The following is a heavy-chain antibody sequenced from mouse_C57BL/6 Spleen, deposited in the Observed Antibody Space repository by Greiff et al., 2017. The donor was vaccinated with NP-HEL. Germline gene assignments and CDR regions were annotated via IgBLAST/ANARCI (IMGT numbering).Heavy chain of an antibody. Sequence: VQLQQSGPELVKPGASVKISCKASGYAFSSSWMNWVKQRPGKGLEWIGRIYPGDGDTNYNGKFKGKATLTADKSSSTAYMQLSSLTSEDSAVYFCARGGGTGTSLAYWGQGTLVTVSA. J-gene: IGHJ3*01. CDR2: IYPGDGDT. CDR1: GYAFSSSW. D-gene: IGHD4-1*01. V-gene: IGHV1-82*01. CDR3: ARGGGTGTSLAY.